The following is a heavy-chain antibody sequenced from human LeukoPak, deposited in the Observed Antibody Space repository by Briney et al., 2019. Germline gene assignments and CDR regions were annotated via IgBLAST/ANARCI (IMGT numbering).Heavy chain of an antibody. CDR2: IYHSGST. J-gene: IGHJ6*03. V-gene: IGHV4-4*02. CDR3: ARVRSITIFGVVYYYYMDV. CDR1: GGSISSSDW. D-gene: IGHD3-3*01. Sequence: SETLSLTCAVSGGSISSSDWWSWVRQPPGKGLEWIGEIYHSGSTNYNPSLKSRVTISVDKSKNQFSLNLSSVTAADTAVYYCARVRSITIFGVVYYYYMDVWGKGTTVTVSS.